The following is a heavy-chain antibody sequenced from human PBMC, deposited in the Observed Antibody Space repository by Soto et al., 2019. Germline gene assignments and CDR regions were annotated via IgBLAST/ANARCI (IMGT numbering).Heavy chain of an antibody. Sequence: EVQLVQSGAEVKKPGESLRISCKGSGYSFTSYWISWVRQMPGKGLEWMGRIDPSDSYTNYSPSFQGHVTISADKSISTAYLQWSSLKASDTAMYYCARFGYSSSWGAFWFDPWGQGTLVTVSS. J-gene: IGHJ5*02. CDR1: GYSFTSYW. CDR2: IDPSDSYT. D-gene: IGHD6-13*01. V-gene: IGHV5-10-1*03. CDR3: ARFGYSSSWGAFWFDP.